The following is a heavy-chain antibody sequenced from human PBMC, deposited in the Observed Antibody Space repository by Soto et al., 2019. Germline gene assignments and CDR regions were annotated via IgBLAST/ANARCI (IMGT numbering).Heavy chain of an antibody. CDR1: GFTFRAYA. D-gene: IGHD2-8*01. V-gene: IGHV3-23*01. CDR2: LVGSGDDI. CDR3: AKDGIANNGVWEELDM. Sequence: EVQLLESGGGLVQPGGSLRLSCAASGFTFRAYAMSWVRQAPGKGLQWVSGLVGSGDDIYYADSVRGRFTVSRDNSKNILYLQMNSLRVEDTAVYYCAKDGIANNGVWEELDMWGQGTKVTVSS. J-gene: IGHJ3*02.